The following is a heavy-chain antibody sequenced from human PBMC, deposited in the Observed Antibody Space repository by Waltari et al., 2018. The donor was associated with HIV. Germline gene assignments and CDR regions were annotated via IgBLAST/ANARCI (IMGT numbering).Heavy chain of an antibody. CDR1: GGSISSGGYS. CDR3: ARDRLSVTTRGGYYYGLDV. Sequence: QLQLQESGSGLVKPSQTLSLTCAVSGGSISSGGYSWTWIRQPPGKGLEWIGYISQSGPTYYNPSLQSRVTISLDRSKNQFSLKLRSVTAADTAVYYCARDRLSVTTRGGYYYGLDVWGQGTTVTVSS. J-gene: IGHJ6*02. CDR2: ISQSGPT. D-gene: IGHD4-17*01. V-gene: IGHV4-30-2*01.